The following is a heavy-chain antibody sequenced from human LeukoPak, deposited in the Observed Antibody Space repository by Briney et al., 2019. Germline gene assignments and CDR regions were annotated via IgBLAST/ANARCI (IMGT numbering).Heavy chain of an antibody. J-gene: IGHJ4*02. CDR1: GFTFSSYE. CDR3: ARDDNLIHLWAVFDY. CDR2: MSATGNTI. Sequence: TGGSLRLSCAASGFTFSSYEMNWVRQAPGKGLEWVSYMSATGNTIFYADSVKGRFTVSRDNAKNSLYLQMSSLRAEDPAVYYCARDDNLIHLWAVFDYWGQGSLVTVSS. D-gene: IGHD5-18*01. V-gene: IGHV3-48*03.